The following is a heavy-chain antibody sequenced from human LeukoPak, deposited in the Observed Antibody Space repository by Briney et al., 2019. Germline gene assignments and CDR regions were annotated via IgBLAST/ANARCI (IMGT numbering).Heavy chain of an antibody. D-gene: IGHD3-9*01. Sequence: SETLSLTCTVSGGSISSYYWSWIRQPPGKGLEWIGYIYYSGSTNYNPSLKSRVTISVDTSKNQFSLKLSSVTAADTAVYHCARGGDYDILTGPFGNWFDPWGQETLVTVSS. CDR1: GGSISSYY. J-gene: IGHJ5*02. CDR2: IYYSGST. CDR3: ARGGDYDILTGPFGNWFDP. V-gene: IGHV4-59*01.